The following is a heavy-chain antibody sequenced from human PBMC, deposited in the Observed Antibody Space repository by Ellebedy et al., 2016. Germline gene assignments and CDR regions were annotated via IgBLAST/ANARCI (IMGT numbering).Heavy chain of an antibody. CDR2: INAGNGNT. CDR1: GYTFTSCA. CDR3: ARDGNIVGATLG. V-gene: IGHV1-3*01. D-gene: IGHD1-26*01. Sequence: ASVKVSCKASGYTFTSCAMHWVRQAPGQRLEWMGWINAGNGNTKYSQKFQGRVTITRDTSASTAYMELSSLRSEDTAVYYCARDGNIVGATLGWGQGTMVTVSS. J-gene: IGHJ3*01.